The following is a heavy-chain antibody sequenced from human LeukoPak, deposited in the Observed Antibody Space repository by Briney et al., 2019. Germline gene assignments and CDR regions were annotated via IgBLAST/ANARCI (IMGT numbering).Heavy chain of an antibody. CDR1: GFTFNNHG. CDR2: IWYDGSNK. Sequence: GGSLRLSCAASGFTFNNHGMTWVRQAPAKGLEWVALIWYDGSNKYYADSVRGRFTISRDNAKNPLYLQMNSLRAEDTAVYYCARLSGSYFDYWGQGTLVTVSS. CDR3: ARLSGSYFDY. V-gene: IGHV3-33*01. J-gene: IGHJ4*02. D-gene: IGHD1-26*01.